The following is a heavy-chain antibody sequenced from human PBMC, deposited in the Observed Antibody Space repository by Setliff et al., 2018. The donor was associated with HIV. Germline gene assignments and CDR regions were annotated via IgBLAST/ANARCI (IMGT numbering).Heavy chain of an antibody. CDR2: IYYTGTT. Sequence: SETLSLTCTVYGGSISSSNFYWVWIRQSPGKGLEWIGSIYYTGTTNYNPSLKSRVTISVETSKVQFSLKLNSVTVVDTAVYFCARLKRDGTYFFDFWGQGTLVTV. J-gene: IGHJ4*02. V-gene: IGHV4-39*01. CDR1: GGSISSSNFY. D-gene: IGHD2-21*01. CDR3: ARLKRDGTYFFDF.